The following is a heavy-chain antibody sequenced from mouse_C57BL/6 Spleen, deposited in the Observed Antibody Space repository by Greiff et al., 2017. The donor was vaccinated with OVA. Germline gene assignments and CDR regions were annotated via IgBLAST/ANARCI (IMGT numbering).Heavy chain of an antibody. CDR2: ISNGGGNT. Sequence: DVMLVESGGGLVQPGGSLKLSCAASGFTFSDYYMYWVRQTPEKRLEWVAYISNGGGNTFYPDTVKGRFTISRDNAKNTLYLQMSRLKSEDTAMYYCARLLDYYYAMDYWGQGTSVTVSS. J-gene: IGHJ4*01. V-gene: IGHV5-12*01. CDR1: GFTFSDYY. D-gene: IGHD2-12*01. CDR3: ARLLDYYYAMDY.